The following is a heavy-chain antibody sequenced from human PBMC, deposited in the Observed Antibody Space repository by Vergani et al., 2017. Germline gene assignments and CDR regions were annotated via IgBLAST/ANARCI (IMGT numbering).Heavy chain of an antibody. CDR2: ISYDGSNK. Sequence: QVQLVESGGGVVQPGRSLRLSCAASGFTFSSYGMHWVRQAPGKGLEWVAVISYDGSNKYYADSVKGRFTISRDNSKNTLYLQMNSLRAEDTAVYYCAREPRYSSTYYGMDVWGQGTTVTVSS. J-gene: IGHJ6*02. V-gene: IGHV3-30*03. CDR1: GFTFSSYG. CDR3: AREPRYSSTYYGMDV. D-gene: IGHD6-19*01.